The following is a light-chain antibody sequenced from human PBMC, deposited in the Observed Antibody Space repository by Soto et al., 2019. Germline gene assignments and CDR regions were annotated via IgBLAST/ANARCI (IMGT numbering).Light chain of an antibody. V-gene: IGKV4-1*01. CDR3: QQYYNTPWT. CDR2: WAS. Sequence: DIVMTQSPDSLAVSLGERATINCKSSQSVLFRSNNKNYLAWYQQKPGQPPKLLIYWASTRESGVPDRFSGSGSGTEFTLTISSLQAEDVAVYYCQQYYNTPWTFGQGTKVEIK. CDR1: QSVLFRSNNKNY. J-gene: IGKJ1*01.